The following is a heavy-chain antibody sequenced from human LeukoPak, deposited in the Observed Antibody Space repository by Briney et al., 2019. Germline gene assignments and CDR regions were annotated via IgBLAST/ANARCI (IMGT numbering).Heavy chain of an antibody. J-gene: IGHJ4*02. CDR2: ISYDGSNK. V-gene: IGHV3-30*04. Sequence: PGGSLRLSCAASGFTFSSYDMHWVRQAPGKGPEWVAVISYDGSNKDYADSVRGRFTISRDNAKNSLYLQMNSLRAEDTAVYYCVRMGHYGDYDYWDQGTLVTVSS. CDR3: VRMGHYGDYDY. D-gene: IGHD4-17*01. CDR1: GFTFSSYD.